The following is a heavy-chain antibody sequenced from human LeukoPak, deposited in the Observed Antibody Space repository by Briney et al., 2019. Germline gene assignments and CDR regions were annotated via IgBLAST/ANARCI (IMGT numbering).Heavy chain of an antibody. CDR1: GFTFNNYW. V-gene: IGHV3-7*01. CDR2: IKQDGSEK. CDR3: ARRSYSSSSGFDY. D-gene: IGHD6-6*01. J-gene: IGHJ4*02. Sequence: PGGSLRLSCAASGFTFNNYWMNWVRQAPGKGLEWVANIKQDGSEKYYVDSVKGRFTISRDNAKNSLYLQMNSLGAEDTAVYYCARRSYSSSSGFDYWGQGTLVTVSS.